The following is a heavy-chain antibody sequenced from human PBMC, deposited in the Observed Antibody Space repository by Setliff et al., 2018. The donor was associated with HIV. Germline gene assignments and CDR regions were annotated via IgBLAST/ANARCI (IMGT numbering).Heavy chain of an antibody. D-gene: IGHD3-22*01. CDR1: GDSISSDFY. Sequence: PSETLSLTCTVSGDSISSDFYWGWIRQPPGKGLEWIASIYHSGNTYYMPSLQSRVTISVDMSKNQFYLKLSSVTAADTAVYYCARILLYDSSAYFVNAFDIWGQGTVVTVSS. CDR2: IYHSGNT. J-gene: IGHJ3*02. V-gene: IGHV4-38-2*02. CDR3: ARILLYDSSAYFVNAFDI.